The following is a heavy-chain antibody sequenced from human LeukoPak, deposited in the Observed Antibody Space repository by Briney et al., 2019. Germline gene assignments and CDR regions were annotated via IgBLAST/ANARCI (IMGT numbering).Heavy chain of an antibody. V-gene: IGHV3-23*01. CDR2: ISGSGGST. CDR1: GFTFSSYA. Sequence: GGSLRLSCAASGFTFSSYAMSWVRQAPGKGLEWVSAISGSGGSTYYADSVKGRFTISRDDAKNSLYLQMNSLRAEDTAVYYCARLQGHNKCLDYWGLGTLVTVSS. J-gene: IGHJ4*02. D-gene: IGHD4-11*01. CDR3: ARLQGHNKCLDY.